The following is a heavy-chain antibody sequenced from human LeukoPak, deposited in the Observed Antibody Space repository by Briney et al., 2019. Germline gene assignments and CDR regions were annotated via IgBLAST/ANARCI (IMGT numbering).Heavy chain of an antibody. D-gene: IGHD5-18*01. CDR3: AREGGYSEALLYYYGTDV. V-gene: IGHV4-59*01. CDR2: IYYSGST. J-gene: IGHJ6*02. Sequence: SETLSLTCTVSGGSISSYYWSWIRQPPGKGLEWIGYIYYSGSTNYNPSLKSRVTISVDTSKNQFSLKLSSVTAADTAVYYCAREGGYSEALLYYYGTDVWGQGTTVTVSS. CDR1: GGSISSYY.